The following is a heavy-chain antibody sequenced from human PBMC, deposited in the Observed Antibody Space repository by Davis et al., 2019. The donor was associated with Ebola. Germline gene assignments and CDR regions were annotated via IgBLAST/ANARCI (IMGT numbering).Heavy chain of an antibody. D-gene: IGHD6-13*01. V-gene: IGHV1-3*01. CDR1: GYTFTSYA. CDR2: INAGNGNT. CDR3: ARDGCPHSSSWYCSYYYGMDV. Sequence: ASVKVSCKASGYTFTSYAMHWVRQAPGQRLEWMGWINAGNGNTKYSQKFQGRVTITRDTSASTAYMELSSLRSEDTAVYYCARDGCPHSSSWYCSYYYGMDVWGQGTTVTVSS. J-gene: IGHJ6*02.